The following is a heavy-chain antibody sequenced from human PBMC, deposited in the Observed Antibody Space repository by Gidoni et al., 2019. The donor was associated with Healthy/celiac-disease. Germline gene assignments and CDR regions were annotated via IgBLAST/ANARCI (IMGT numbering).Heavy chain of an antibody. CDR1: GFTFSSFR. J-gene: IGHJ2*01. CDR2: ISSSSSYI. V-gene: IGHV3-21*01. CDR3: ARDDWDSSSHNWYFDL. D-gene: IGHD6-6*01. Sequence: EVQLVESGGGLVKPGGSLRLSCAASGFTFSSFRMNWVRQAPGKGLEWVLSISSSSSYIYYADSVKGRFTISRDNAKNSLYLQMNSLRAEDTAVYYCARDDWDSSSHNWYFDLWGRGTLVTVSS.